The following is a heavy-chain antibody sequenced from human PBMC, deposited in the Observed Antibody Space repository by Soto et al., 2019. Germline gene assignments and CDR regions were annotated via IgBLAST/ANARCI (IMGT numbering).Heavy chain of an antibody. V-gene: IGHV1-18*01. D-gene: IGHD1-1*01. CDR1: GYTFTSYG. J-gene: IGHJ4*02. CDR2: ISAYNGNT. Sequence: QVQLVQSGAEVKKPGASVKVSCKASGYTFTSYGISWVRQAPGQGLEWMGWISAYNGNTNYAQKLQGRVTMTTDTPTSTAYMELRGLRSDDTAVYYCARDIVGVQLERRGYDYWGQGTLVTVSS. CDR3: ARDIVGVQLERRGYDY.